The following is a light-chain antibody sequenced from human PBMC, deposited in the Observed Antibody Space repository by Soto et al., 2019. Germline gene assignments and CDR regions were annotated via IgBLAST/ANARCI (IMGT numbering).Light chain of an antibody. CDR3: CSHAGSNTV. J-gene: IGLJ3*02. Sequence: QSALTQPPSASGSPGPSVTLSCTGTSSDVGAYNYVSWFQQHPGKAPKFVIFDVSERPSGVHDRFAGSRSGNTAYRTVSGLQAEEEADYYCCSHAGSNTVFGGGTKLTVL. CDR2: DVS. V-gene: IGLV2-8*01. CDR1: SSDVGAYNY.